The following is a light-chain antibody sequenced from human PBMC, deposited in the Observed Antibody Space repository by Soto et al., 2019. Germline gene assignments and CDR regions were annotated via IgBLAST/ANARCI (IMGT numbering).Light chain of an antibody. CDR1: QGIRND. CDR3: LQDYNYPRT. CDR2: AAS. Sequence: AIQMTQSPSSLSASVGDRVTITCRASQGIRNDLGWYQQKPGKAPKLLIYAASSLQSGVPSRFSGSGSGTDSTLTISSLQPEDFETYYCLQDYNYPRTLGQGTKVDIK. V-gene: IGKV1-6*01. J-gene: IGKJ1*01.